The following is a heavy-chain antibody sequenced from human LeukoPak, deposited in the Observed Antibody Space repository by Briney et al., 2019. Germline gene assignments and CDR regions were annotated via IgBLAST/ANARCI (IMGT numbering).Heavy chain of an antibody. J-gene: IGHJ4*02. CDR2: IYSGGST. CDR3: ARGNEWAFDY. D-gene: IGHD1-26*01. Sequence: GGSPRLSCAAPGPTVSRNQMSWVLQAPGTGLEWVSVIYSGGSTYYAASVKGRFTISKDNAKNTLYVQMNRLRAEDTAVYACARGNEWAFDYWAQGTLVTVSS. CDR1: GPTVSRNQ. V-gene: IGHV3-53*01.